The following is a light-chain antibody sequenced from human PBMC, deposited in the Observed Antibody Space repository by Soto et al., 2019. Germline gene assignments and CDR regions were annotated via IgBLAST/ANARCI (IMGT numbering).Light chain of an antibody. Sequence: DIQMTQSPSTLSASVGDRVTITCRASQSISTWLAWYQQKPGKAPKLLIYDASSLESRVPSRFSGSGSGTXXXXXXXXXXXXXFATYYCQQYNTYSYTFGQGTKLEIK. V-gene: IGKV1-5*01. J-gene: IGKJ2*01. CDR3: QQYNTYSYT. CDR1: QSISTW. CDR2: DAS.